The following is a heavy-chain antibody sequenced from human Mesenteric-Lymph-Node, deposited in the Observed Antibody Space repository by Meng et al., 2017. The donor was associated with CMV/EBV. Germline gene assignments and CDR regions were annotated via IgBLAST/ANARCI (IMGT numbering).Heavy chain of an antibody. CDR2: ITWSSAYI. CDR3: AKGLKGSGRYWSGLDV. V-gene: IGHV3-9*01. CDR1: GFTFDNYA. J-gene: IGHJ6*02. Sequence: GGSLRLSCAASGFTFDNYAMHWVRQAPGKGLEWVASITWSSAYIDYEDSVKGRFTISRDNAKNSVSLQMNSLRVEDTALYYCAKGLKGSGRYWSGLDVWGQGTTVTVSS. D-gene: IGHD3-10*01.